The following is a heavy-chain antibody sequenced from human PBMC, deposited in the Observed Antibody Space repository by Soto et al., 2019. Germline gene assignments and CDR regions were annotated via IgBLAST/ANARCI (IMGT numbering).Heavy chain of an antibody. CDR1: GYTFINYY. CDR2: INPMGGST. V-gene: IGHV1-46*01. J-gene: IGHJ5*02. Sequence: ASVKVSCKASGYTFINYYIHWVRQAPGQGLEWMAIINPMGGSTNYAQEFQGRVTLTSDTSTSTVYMELSSLRFEDTALFYCARDLAAGDLWGQGPLVTVSS. CDR3: ARDLAAGDL. D-gene: IGHD6-13*01.